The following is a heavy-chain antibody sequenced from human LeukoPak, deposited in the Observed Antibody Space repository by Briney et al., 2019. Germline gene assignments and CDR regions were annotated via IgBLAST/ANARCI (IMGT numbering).Heavy chain of an antibody. V-gene: IGHV4-34*01. CDR1: GGSFSGYY. D-gene: IGHD3-3*01. Sequence: SETLSLTCAVYGGSFSGYYWSWIRQPPGKGLEWIGEINHSGSTNYNPSLKSRVTISVDTSKNQFSLKLSSVTAADTAVYYCARFTREYYDFWSGYWNDYFDYWGQGTMVTVSS. CDR2: INHSGST. J-gene: IGHJ4*03. CDR3: ARFTREYYDFWSGYWNDYFDY.